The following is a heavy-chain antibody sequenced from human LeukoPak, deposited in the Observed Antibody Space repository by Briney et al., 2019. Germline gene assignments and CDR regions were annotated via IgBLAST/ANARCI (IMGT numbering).Heavy chain of an antibody. V-gene: IGHV3-7*01. CDR3: AREGWFRKSGITIFGVVPQPRVGYMDV. Sequence: GGSLRLSCAASGFTFSSYWMSWVRQAPGKGLEWVANIKQDGSEKYYVDSVKGRFTISRDNAKNSLYLQMNSLRAEDTAVYYCAREGWFRKSGITIFGVVPQPRVGYMDVWGKGTTVTVSS. D-gene: IGHD3-3*01. J-gene: IGHJ6*03. CDR1: GFTFSSYW. CDR2: IKQDGSEK.